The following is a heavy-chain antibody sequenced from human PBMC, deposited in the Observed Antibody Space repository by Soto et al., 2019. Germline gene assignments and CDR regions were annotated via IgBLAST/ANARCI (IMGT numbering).Heavy chain of an antibody. CDR3: AKYSSGWRYYFDY. D-gene: IGHD6-19*01. CDR2: ISSTGGST. CDR1: GFTFSTYA. V-gene: IGHV3-23*01. J-gene: IGHJ4*02. Sequence: PGGSLRLSCAASGFTFSTYAMTWVRQAPGKGLEWVSGISSTGGSTWYADSVKGRFIISRDNSKNTLYLQMNSLRAEDTAVYYCAKYSSGWRYYFDYCGQGTLVTVSS.